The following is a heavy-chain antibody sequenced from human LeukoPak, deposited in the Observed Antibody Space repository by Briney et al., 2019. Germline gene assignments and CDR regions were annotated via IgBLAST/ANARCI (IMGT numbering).Heavy chain of an antibody. D-gene: IGHD6-19*01. CDR2: ISSSSSYI. J-gene: IGHJ4*02. CDR1: GFTLSSYS. CDR3: ASGSSGWEDY. V-gene: IGHV3-21*04. Sequence: GGSLRLSCAASGFTLSSYSMNWVRQAPGKGLEWVSSISSSSSYIYYADSVKGRFTISRDNARNSLYLQMNSLRAEDTAVYYCASGSSGWEDYWGQGTLVTVSS.